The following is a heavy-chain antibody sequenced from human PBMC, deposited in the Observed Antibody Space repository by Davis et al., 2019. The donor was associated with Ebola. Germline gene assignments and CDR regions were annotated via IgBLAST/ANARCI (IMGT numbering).Heavy chain of an antibody. D-gene: IGHD2-15*01. V-gene: IGHV1-69*10. CDR2: IIPILGIA. Sequence: SVKVSCKASGGTFSSYAISWVRQAPGQGLEWMGGIIPILGIANYAQKFQGRVTITADKSTSTAYMELSSLRSEDTAVYYCARDRDIDAFDIWGQGTMVTVSS. CDR1: GGTFSSYA. J-gene: IGHJ3*02. CDR3: ARDRDIDAFDI.